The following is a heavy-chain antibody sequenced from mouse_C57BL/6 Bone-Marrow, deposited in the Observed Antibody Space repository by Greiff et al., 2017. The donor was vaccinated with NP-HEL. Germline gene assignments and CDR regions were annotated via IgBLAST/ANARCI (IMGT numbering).Heavy chain of an antibody. J-gene: IGHJ3*01. CDR2: INPGSGGP. Sequence: QVQLQQSGAELVRPGTSVKVSCKASGYAFTNYLIEWVKQRPGQGLEWIGVINPGSGGPNYNEKFKGKATLTADKSSSTAYMQLSSLTSADSAVYFCASRIYYDYPFAYWGQGTLVTVSA. CDR1: GYAFTNYL. V-gene: IGHV1-54*01. D-gene: IGHD2-4*01. CDR3: ASRIYYDYPFAY.